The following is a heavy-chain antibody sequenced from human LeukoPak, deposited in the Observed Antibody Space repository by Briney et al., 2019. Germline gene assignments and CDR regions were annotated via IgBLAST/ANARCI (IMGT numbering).Heavy chain of an antibody. CDR3: ARDLAVAGTRTFDY. J-gene: IGHJ4*02. D-gene: IGHD6-19*01. Sequence: GGSLRLSCAASGFTVSSNYMSWVRQAPGKGLEWVSVIYSGGSTYYADSVKGRFTISRDNSKNTLHLQMNSLRPEDTAAYYCARDLAVAGTRTFDYWGQGTLVTVSS. V-gene: IGHV3-66*01. CDR1: GFTVSSNY. CDR2: IYSGGST.